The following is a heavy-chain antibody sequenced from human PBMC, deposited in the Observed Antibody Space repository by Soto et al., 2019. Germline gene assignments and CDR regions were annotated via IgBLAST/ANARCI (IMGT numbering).Heavy chain of an antibody. D-gene: IGHD3-3*01. CDR1: GGSISSSSYY. Sequence: SETLSLTCTVSGGSISSSSYYWGWIRQPPGKGLEWIGSIYYSGSTYYNPSLKSRVTISVDTSKNQFSLKLSSVTAADTAVYYCARLDDLIDYWGQGTLVTVSS. CDR2: IYYSGST. J-gene: IGHJ4*02. V-gene: IGHV4-39*01. CDR3: ARLDDLIDY.